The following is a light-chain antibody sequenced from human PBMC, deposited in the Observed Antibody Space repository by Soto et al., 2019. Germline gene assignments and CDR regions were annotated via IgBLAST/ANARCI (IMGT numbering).Light chain of an antibody. CDR2: WAS. CDR3: QQCYRRPLS. Sequence: DIVMTQSPDSLAVSLGERATPNCKSSKSVLYSLNNRNHLAWYQKKPGQPPRLPVYWASTRESGVPERFSGSGFGTDFTVTISSLQAEDVAVYYCQQCYRRPLSFGGGTRVEIK. J-gene: IGKJ4*01. CDR1: KSVLYSLNNRNH. V-gene: IGKV4-1*01.